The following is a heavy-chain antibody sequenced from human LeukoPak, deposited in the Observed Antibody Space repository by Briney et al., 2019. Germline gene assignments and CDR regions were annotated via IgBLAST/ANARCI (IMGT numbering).Heavy chain of an antibody. J-gene: IGHJ6*03. D-gene: IGHD3-3*01. V-gene: IGHV3-7*01. CDR2: IKQDGSEK. CDR1: GFTFSSYW. Sequence: GGSQRLSCAASGFTFSSYWVSWVRQAPGKGLEWVANIKQDGSEKYYVDSVKGRFTISRDNAKNSLYLQMNSLRAEDTAVYYCARDGAEHYDFWSGYSSYYYYYYYMDVWGKGTTVTVSS. CDR3: ARDGAEHYDFWSGYSSYYYYYYYMDV.